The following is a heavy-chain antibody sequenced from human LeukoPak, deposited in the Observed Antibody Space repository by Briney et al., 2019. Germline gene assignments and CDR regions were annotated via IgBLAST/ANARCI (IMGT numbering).Heavy chain of an antibody. CDR2: IKQDGSEK. J-gene: IGHJ4*02. V-gene: IGHV3-7*03. CDR3: ASGLELDY. CDR1: GFTFSRYW. Sequence: GGSLRLSCVASGFTFSRYWMRWVRQAPGKGLEWVANIKQDGSEKNYVDSVKGRFTISRDNAKNSLYLQMNSLRAEDTAVYYCASGLELDYWGQGTLVTVSS.